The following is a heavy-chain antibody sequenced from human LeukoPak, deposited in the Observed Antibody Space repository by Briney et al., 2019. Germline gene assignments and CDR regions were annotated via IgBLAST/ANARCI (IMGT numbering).Heavy chain of an antibody. J-gene: IGHJ6*02. CDR1: GFTFGDYA. V-gene: IGHV3-49*03. D-gene: IGHD2-15*01. CDR3: TRDRVVVAATPASYYYYGMDV. Sequence: GGSLRLSCTASGFTFGDYAMSWFRQAPEKGLEWVGFIRSKAYGGTTEYAASVKGRFTISRDDSKSIAYLQMNSLKTEDTAVYYCTRDRVVVAATPASYYYYGMDVWGQGTTVTVSS. CDR2: IRSKAYGGTT.